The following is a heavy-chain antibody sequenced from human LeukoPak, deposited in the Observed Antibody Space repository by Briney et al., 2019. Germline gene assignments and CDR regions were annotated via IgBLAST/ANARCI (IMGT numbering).Heavy chain of an antibody. Sequence: PLASVKVFCKASGYTFTSYGISWVRQAPGQGLEWMGWISAYNGNTNYAQKLQGRVTMTTDTSTSTAYMELRSLRSDDTAVYYCARDLLYDFWSGYYGQAPDYWGQGTLVTVSS. D-gene: IGHD3-3*01. CDR1: GYTFTSYG. CDR3: ARDLLYDFWSGYYGQAPDY. J-gene: IGHJ4*02. V-gene: IGHV1-18*01. CDR2: ISAYNGNT.